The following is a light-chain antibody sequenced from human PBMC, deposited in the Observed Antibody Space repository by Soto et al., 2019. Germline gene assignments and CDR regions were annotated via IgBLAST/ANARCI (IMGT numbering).Light chain of an antibody. CDR2: DVV. V-gene: IGLV2-14*01. J-gene: IGLJ7*01. Sequence: QSALTQPASVSGSPGQSITISCSGTSSDVGGYNYVSWYQQHPGKAPKLMIYDVVNRPSGVSNRFSGSKSGNTASLTISGLRAEDEADYYCNSYTSSSTLVVFGGGTQLTVL. CDR3: NSYTSSSTLVV. CDR1: SSDVGGYNY.